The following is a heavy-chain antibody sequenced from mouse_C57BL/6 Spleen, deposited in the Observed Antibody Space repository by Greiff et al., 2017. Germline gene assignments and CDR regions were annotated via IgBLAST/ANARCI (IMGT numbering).Heavy chain of an antibody. Sequence: VKLVESGAELARPGASVKLSCKASGYTFTSYGISWVKQRTGQGLEWIGEIYPRSGNTYYNEKFKGKATLTADKSSSTAYMELRSLTSEDAAVYFCARWDDGYLGDYWGQGTTLTVSS. CDR1: GYTFTSYG. J-gene: IGHJ2*01. V-gene: IGHV1-81*01. CDR3: ARWDDGYLGDY. CDR2: IYPRSGNT. D-gene: IGHD2-3*01.